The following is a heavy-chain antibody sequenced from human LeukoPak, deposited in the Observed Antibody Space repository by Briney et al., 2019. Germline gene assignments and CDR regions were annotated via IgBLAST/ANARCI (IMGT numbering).Heavy chain of an antibody. CDR3: ARDSAEGFDY. V-gene: IGHV3-74*01. D-gene: IGHD1-14*01. CDR2: ISSDGSST. CDR1: GFTFSSFW. Sequence: GGSLRLSCAASGFTFSSFWMHWARQAPGKGLVWVSRISSDGSSTSYADAVKGRFTISRDNAKNTLYLQVNSLRAEDTAVYYCARDSAEGFDYWGQGTLATVSS. J-gene: IGHJ4*02.